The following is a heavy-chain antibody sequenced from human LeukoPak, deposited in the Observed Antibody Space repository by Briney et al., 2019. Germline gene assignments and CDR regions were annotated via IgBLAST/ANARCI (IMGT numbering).Heavy chain of an antibody. CDR2: IYHSGST. CDR1: GYSISSGYY. D-gene: IGHD3-10*01. V-gene: IGHV4-38-2*02. J-gene: IGHJ4*02. Sequence: SETLSLTCTVSGYSISSGYYWGWIRQPPGKGLEWIGSIYHSGSTYYNPSLKSRVTISVDTSKNQFSLKLSSVTAADTAVYYCARRGKNYYGSGSYFNYWGQGTLVTVSS. CDR3: ARRGKNYYGSGSYFNY.